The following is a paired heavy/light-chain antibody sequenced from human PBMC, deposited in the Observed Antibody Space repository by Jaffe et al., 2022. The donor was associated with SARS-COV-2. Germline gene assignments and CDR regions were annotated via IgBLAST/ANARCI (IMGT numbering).Light chain of an antibody. CDR3: QQYSYLPPLI. J-gene: IGKJ4*01. CDR1: QDIIIH. CDR2: DAS. Sequence: DIQMTQSPSSLSASVGDRVAITCQASQDIIIHMNWYQQKPGRAPKLLIYDASKLVAGVPTRFSGSGSGTEFTLTISSLQPEDTATYYCQQYSYLPPLIFGGGTKVEIK. V-gene: IGKV1-33*01.
Heavy chain of an antibody. D-gene: IGHD6-13*01. V-gene: IGHV3-30*03. CDR3: AIDGGKYTNTWYSRFDY. Sequence: QVQLVESGGGVVQPGRSVRLSCAASGFTFSSSGMHWVRQAPGKGLEWVSVISYDGSNEYYGDSVKGRFTISRDNSKDTLYLQMNSLRPEDTAIYYCAIDGGKYTNTWYSRFDYWGRGALVTVS. J-gene: IGHJ4*02. CDR1: GFTFSSSG. CDR2: ISYDGSNE.